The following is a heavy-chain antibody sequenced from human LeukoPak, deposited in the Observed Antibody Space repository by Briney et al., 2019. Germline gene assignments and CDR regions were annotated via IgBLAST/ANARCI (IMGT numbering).Heavy chain of an antibody. V-gene: IGHV3-74*01. Sequence: TGGSLRLSCVVSGLTFSHHWIHWVRQVPGKGLVWVSHINNEGTDTRYADSMRGRFTISRDNAKNTVYLQMNSLSPEDAALYYCATKAGNFQERVSLDYWGQGTLVTVSS. CDR2: INNEGTDT. CDR3: ATKAGNFQERVSLDY. D-gene: IGHD1-1*01. CDR1: GLTFSHHW. J-gene: IGHJ4*02.